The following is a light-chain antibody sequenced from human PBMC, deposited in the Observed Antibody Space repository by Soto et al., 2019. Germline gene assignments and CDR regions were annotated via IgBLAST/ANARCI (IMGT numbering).Light chain of an antibody. J-gene: IGKJ2*01. CDR1: QSLLHSNGYNY. CDR2: FGS. Sequence: DIVMTQSPLSLPVTPGEPASISCRSSQSLLHSNGYNYLGWYLQKPGQSPQLLIYFGSNRASGVTDRFSGSGSGTDFTLKISRVEAEDVGVYYCMQALQTPYTFGQGTKLEIK. V-gene: IGKV2-28*01. CDR3: MQALQTPYT.